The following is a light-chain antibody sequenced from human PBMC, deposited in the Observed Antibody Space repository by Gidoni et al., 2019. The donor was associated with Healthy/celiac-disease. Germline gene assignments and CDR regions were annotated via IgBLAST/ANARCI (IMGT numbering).Light chain of an antibody. CDR1: KLWYKY. CDR3: QAWDSSTAVV. V-gene: IGLV3-1*01. J-gene: IGLJ2*01. Sequence: SYELTQPPSVSVSPGQTASITFSGDKLWYKYACWYQQKPGQSPVLVIYQDSKRPSGIPERFTGSNSGNTATLTISGTQAMDEADYYCQAWDSSTAVVFGGGTKLTVL. CDR2: QDS.